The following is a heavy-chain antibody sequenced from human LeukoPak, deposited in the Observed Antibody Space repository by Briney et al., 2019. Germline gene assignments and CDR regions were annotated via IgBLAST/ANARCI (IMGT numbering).Heavy chain of an antibody. CDR1: GFTFSNAW. Sequence: GGSLRLSCAASGFTFSNAWMSWVRQAPGKGLEWVGRIKSKTDGGTTDYAAPVKGRFTISRDDSKNTLYLQMNSLKTEDTAVYYCTTDRTSSGYYYNCFDYWGQGTLVTVSS. J-gene: IGHJ4*02. CDR3: TTDRTSSGYYYNCFDY. V-gene: IGHV3-15*01. D-gene: IGHD3-22*01. CDR2: IKSKTDGGTT.